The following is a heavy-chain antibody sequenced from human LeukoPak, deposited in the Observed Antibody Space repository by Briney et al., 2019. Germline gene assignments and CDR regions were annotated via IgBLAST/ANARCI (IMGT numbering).Heavy chain of an antibody. J-gene: IGHJ6*02. V-gene: IGHV4-30-2*01. CDR1: GGSISSGGYS. CDR2: IYHSGST. Sequence: SGTLSLTCAVSGGSISSGGYSWSWIRQPPGKGLEWIGYIYHSGSTYYNPSLKSRVTISVDRSKNQFSLKLSSVTAADTAVYYCARESVVVVPAAIGRHYYYYYGMDVWGQGTTVTVSS. D-gene: IGHD2-2*02. CDR3: ARESVVVVPAAIGRHYYYYYGMDV.